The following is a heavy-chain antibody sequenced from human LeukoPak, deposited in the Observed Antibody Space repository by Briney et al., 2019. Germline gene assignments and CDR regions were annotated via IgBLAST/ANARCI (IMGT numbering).Heavy chain of an antibody. Sequence: PSETLSLTCAVYGGSFGGYYWSWIRQPPGKGLEWIGEIYYSGSTNYNPSLKSRVTISVDKSKNQFSLNLNSVTAADTAVYYCVFRVPNTGWAFDIWGQGTMVTVSS. CDR2: IYYSGST. CDR1: GGSFGGYY. D-gene: IGHD4/OR15-4a*01. V-gene: IGHV4-34*01. CDR3: VFRVPNTGWAFDI. J-gene: IGHJ3*02.